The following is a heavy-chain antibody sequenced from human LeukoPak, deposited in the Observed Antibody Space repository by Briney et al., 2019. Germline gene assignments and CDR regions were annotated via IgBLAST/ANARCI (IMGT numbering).Heavy chain of an antibody. V-gene: IGHV5-51*01. J-gene: IGHJ4*02. CDR3: ARRAYSNQDFDY. CDR2: IHPGDSDI. D-gene: IGHD4-11*01. CDR1: GYSFTSYW. Sequence: GESLKISCKGSGYSFTSYWIAWVRQMPGRGLEWMGIIHPGDSDIRYSPSFQGQVTISVDKSISTAYLQWSSLKASDTAIYYCARRAYSNQDFDYWGQGTLVTVPS.